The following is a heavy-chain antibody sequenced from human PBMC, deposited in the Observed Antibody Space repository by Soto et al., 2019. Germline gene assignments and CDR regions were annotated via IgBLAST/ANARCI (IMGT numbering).Heavy chain of an antibody. CDR1: GYTFTVYY. CDR3: ARDLAKGGGSAGFDY. CDR2: INPESGGT. J-gene: IGHJ4*02. V-gene: IGHV1-2*02. D-gene: IGHD1-26*01. Sequence: QVQLVQSGAEVKKPGASVNVSCKASGYTFTVYYMHWVRQAPGQGLEWMGWINPESGGTMYPQKFQGRVTMTWDRSISTAYVALTRRRSDDTAVYYCARDLAKGGGSAGFDYWGQGTLVTVSS.